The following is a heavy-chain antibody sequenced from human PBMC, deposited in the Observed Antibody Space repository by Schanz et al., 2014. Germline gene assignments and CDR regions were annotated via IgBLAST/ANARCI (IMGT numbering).Heavy chain of an antibody. CDR1: GFAFRSHA. D-gene: IGHD3-9*01. V-gene: IGHV3-30*07. Sequence: QAQLVESGGGVVQPGRSLRLSCAASGFAFRSHAMHWVRQAPGKGLEWGAVISHDGSKKYYADSVKGRFTISRDNSRNTLYLQMNSLRAEDTAVYYCAKHVRSLTGNDYWGQGTLVTVSS. J-gene: IGHJ4*02. CDR3: AKHVRSLTGNDY. CDR2: ISHDGSKK.